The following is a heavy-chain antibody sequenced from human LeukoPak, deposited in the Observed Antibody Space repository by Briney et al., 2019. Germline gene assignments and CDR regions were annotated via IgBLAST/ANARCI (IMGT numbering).Heavy chain of an antibody. CDR1: VYTFTSYA. CDR3: AKDESIVGAGSYYYYMDV. V-gene: IGHV1-3*01. CDR2: INAGNGNT. J-gene: IGHJ6*03. Sequence: ASVKVSCKASVYTFTSYAMHWVRQAPGQRLEWMGWINAGNGNTKYSQKFQGRVTITRDTSASTAYMELSSLRAEDTAVYYCAKDESIVGAGSYYYYMDVWGKGTTVTVSS. D-gene: IGHD1-26*01.